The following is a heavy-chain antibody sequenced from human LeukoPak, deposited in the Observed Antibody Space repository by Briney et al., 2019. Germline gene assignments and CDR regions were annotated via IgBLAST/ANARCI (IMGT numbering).Heavy chain of an antibody. J-gene: IGHJ6*03. Sequence: PGGSLRLSCAASGFTFSSYAMHWVRQAPGKGLEWVAVISYDGSNKYYADSVKGRFTISRDNSKNTLYLQMNSLRAEDTALYYCARGQASYSSGWSTYYYHYYMDVWGKGTTVTVSS. CDR1: GFTFSSYA. V-gene: IGHV3-30*04. CDR3: ARGQASYSSGWSTYYYHYYMDV. D-gene: IGHD6-19*01. CDR2: ISYDGSNK.